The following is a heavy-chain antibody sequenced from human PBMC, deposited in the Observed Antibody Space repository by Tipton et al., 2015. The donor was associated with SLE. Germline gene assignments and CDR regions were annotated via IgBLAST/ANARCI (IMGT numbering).Heavy chain of an antibody. CDR1: GDSVTSSGYY. D-gene: IGHD2-15*01. J-gene: IGHJ6*03. V-gene: IGHV4-61*02. CDR2: IYNSGIT. CDR3: VKSVVVVSPRDYYYYMDV. Sequence: TLSLTCTATGDSVTSSGYYWSWIRQHPGKGLEWIGLIYNSGITNYNPSLQSRVTLSVDMSKNQFSLRLSSVTAADTGVYYCVKSVVVVSPRDYYYYMDVWGKGTTVTVSS.